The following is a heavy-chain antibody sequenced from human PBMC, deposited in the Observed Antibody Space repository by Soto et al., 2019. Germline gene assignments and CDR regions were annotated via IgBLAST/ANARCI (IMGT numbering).Heavy chain of an antibody. CDR2: INPSGDRT. D-gene: IGHD2-15*01. J-gene: IGHJ5*02. V-gene: IGHV1-46*01. CDR3: ARGGGYCSGPSCFDFDP. Sequence: QVQLVQSGAEVKKPGASVKVSCKASGYTFTNYYMHWVRQAPGQGLEWMGIINPSGDRTSYAPKFHGRVTMTRDTSTSTVYLELSSLRSEDTALYYCARGGGYCSGPSCFDFDPWGQGTLVTVSS. CDR1: GYTFTNYY.